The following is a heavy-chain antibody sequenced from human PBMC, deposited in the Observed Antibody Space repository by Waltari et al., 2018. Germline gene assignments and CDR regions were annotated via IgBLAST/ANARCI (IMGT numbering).Heavy chain of an antibody. J-gene: IGHJ6*02. CDR3: ARCGSGYYLLAGTITLKSGPCYYYGMDV. CDR1: GGSISSYY. CDR2: IYYSGST. Sequence: QVQLQESGPGLVKPSETLSLTCTVSGGSISSYYWSWIRQPPGKGLEWIGYIYYSGSTNYNPSRKSRVTISVDTSKNQFSLKLSSVTAADTAVYYCARCGSGYYLLAGTITLKSGPCYYYGMDVWGQGTTVTVSS. D-gene: IGHD3-3*01. V-gene: IGHV4-59*01.